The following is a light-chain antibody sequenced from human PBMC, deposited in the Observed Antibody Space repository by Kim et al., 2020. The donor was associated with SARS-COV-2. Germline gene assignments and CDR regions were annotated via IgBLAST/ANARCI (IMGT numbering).Light chain of an antibody. J-gene: IGKJ4*01. Sequence: EIVLTQSPATLSLSPGERATLSCRASQSVSSYLAWYQQKTGEAPRLLIYDASNRAAGSPARCSSGGAGTDVTLTISSLEPADFAVYYCRQRSSRSPLTFGGGTKVDIK. CDR2: DAS. V-gene: IGKV3-11*01. CDR3: RQRSSRSPLT. CDR1: QSVSSY.